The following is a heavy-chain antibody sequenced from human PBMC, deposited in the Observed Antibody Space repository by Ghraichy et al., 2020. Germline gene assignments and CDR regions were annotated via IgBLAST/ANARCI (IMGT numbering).Heavy chain of an antibody. J-gene: IGHJ6*02. V-gene: IGHV1-24*01. CDR2: FDPEDGET. CDR1: GYTLTELS. Sequence: ASVKVSCKVSGYTLTELSMHWVRQAPGKGLEWMGGFDPEDGETIYAQKFQGRVTMTEDTSTDTAYMELSSLRSEDTAVYYCATGGGYCSSTSCQGRYYYYGMDVWGQGTTVTVSS. D-gene: IGHD2-2*01. CDR3: ATGGGYCSSTSCQGRYYYYGMDV.